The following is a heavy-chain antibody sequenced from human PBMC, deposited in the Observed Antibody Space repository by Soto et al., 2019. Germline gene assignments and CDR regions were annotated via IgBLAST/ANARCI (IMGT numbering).Heavy chain of an antibody. Sequence: SETLSLTCTVSGGSISSGDYNWSWIRQSPGKGPEWIGHIYDSGSTYNNPSLQSRVTISVDTSKNQFSLNLSSVTAADTAVYYCARGPSGDKVDYWGQGTLVTVSS. D-gene: IGHD7-27*01. J-gene: IGHJ4*02. CDR1: GGSISSGDYN. CDR2: IYDSGST. V-gene: IGHV4-30-4*01. CDR3: ARGPSGDKVDY.